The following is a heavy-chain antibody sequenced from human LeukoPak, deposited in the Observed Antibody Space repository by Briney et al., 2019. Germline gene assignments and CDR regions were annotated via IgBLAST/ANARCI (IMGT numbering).Heavy chain of an antibody. CDR2: ISTYNGNT. D-gene: IGHD2-15*01. CDR3: AREEYCSGGSCYSDYYYYYGMDV. Sequence: ASVKVSCKASGYTFTSYGISWVRQAPGQGLEWMGWISTYNGNTNYAQKLQGRVTMTTDTSTSTAYMELRSLRSDDTAVYYCAREEYCSGGSCYSDYYYYYGMDVWGQGTTVTVSS. J-gene: IGHJ6*02. CDR1: GYTFTSYG. V-gene: IGHV1-18*01.